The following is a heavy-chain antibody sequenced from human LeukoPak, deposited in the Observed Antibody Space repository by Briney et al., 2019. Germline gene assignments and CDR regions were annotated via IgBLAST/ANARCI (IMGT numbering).Heavy chain of an antibody. CDR1: GGSISSYY. CDR2: IYYSGST. V-gene: IGHV4-59*01. D-gene: IGHD2-15*01. Sequence: KTSETLSLTCTVPGGSISSYYWSWIRQPPGKGLEWIGYIYYSGSTNYNPSLKSRVTISVDTSKNQFSLKLSSVTAADTAVYYCASRVVVAAKGDAFDIWGQGTMVTVSS. J-gene: IGHJ3*02. CDR3: ASRVVVAAKGDAFDI.